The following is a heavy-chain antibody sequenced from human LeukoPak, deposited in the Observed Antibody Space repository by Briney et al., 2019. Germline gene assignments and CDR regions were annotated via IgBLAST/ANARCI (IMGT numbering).Heavy chain of an antibody. CDR1: GGSFSSGSYY. CDR2: IYYSGST. CDR3: ARDYYDSSGYYFKGFDY. V-gene: IGHV4-61*01. D-gene: IGHD3-22*01. J-gene: IGHJ4*02. Sequence: SETLSLTCAVSGGSFSSGSYYWSWIRQPPGKGLEWIGYIYYSGSTNYNPSLKSRVTISVDTSKNQFSLKLSSVTAADTAVYYCARDYYDSSGYYFKGFDYWGQGTLVTVSS.